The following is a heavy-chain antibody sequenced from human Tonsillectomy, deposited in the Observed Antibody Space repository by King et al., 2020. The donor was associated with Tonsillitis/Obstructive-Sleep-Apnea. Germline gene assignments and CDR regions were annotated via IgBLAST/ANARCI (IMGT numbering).Heavy chain of an antibody. Sequence: VQLVESGAEVKKPGESLKISCKGSGYSFSNYWVGWVRQMPGKGLEWMGIIYPGDSDTRYSPSFEGQVTISADKSINTAYLQWSSLKASDNAMYYCARLTTGDYNSEENYYGMDVWGQGTTVTVSS. CDR1: GYSFSNYW. CDR3: ARLTTGDYNSEENYYGMDV. J-gene: IGHJ6*02. CDR2: IYPGDSDT. D-gene: IGHD1-1*01. V-gene: IGHV5-51*03.